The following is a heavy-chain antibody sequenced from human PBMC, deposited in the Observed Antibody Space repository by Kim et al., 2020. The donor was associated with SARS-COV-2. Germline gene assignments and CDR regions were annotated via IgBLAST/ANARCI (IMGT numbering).Heavy chain of an antibody. J-gene: IGHJ4*02. CDR3: AKVISGQWLALLSPFDY. Sequence: GGSLRLSCAASGFTFSSYAMSWVRQAPGKGLEWVSAISGSGGSTYYADSVKGRFTISRDNSKNTLYLQMNSLRAEDTAVYYCAKVISGQWLALLSPFDYWGQGTLVTVSS. V-gene: IGHV3-23*01. CDR2: ISGSGGST. CDR1: GFTFSSYA. D-gene: IGHD6-19*01.